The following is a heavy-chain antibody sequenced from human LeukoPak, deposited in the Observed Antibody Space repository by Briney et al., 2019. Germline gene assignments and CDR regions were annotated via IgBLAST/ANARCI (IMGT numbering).Heavy chain of an antibody. CDR1: ELTFSNYA. CDR3: ARARVVTKWIDY. Sequence: GGSLRLSCAASELTFSNYAMSWVRQAPGKGLVWVSAISGSGGNTYYADSVKGRFTISRDNSKNTLYLQMNSLRAEDTAVYYCARARVVTKWIDYWGQGTLVTVSS. CDR2: ISGSGGNT. J-gene: IGHJ4*02. D-gene: IGHD2-21*02. V-gene: IGHV3-23*01.